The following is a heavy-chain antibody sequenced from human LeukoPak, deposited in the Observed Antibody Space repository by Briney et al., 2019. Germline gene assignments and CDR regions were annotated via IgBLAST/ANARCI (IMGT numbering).Heavy chain of an antibody. Sequence: GGSLRLSCAASGFTFSTYEMNWVRQAPGQGLEWLSYITSSGSAKYHADSVKGRFTISRDNAKNSLYLQMNSLRAEDSAVYYCARVRAGNYGLHAFDIWGQGTMVTVSS. D-gene: IGHD1-7*01. J-gene: IGHJ3*02. CDR3: ARVRAGNYGLHAFDI. CDR1: GFTFSTYE. CDR2: ITSSGSAK. V-gene: IGHV3-48*03.